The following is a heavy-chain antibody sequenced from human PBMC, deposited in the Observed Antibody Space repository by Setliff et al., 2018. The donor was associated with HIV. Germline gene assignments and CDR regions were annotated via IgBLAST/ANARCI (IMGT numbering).Heavy chain of an antibody. Sequence: GASVKVSCKTAGFTFSNYAIHWVRQAPGQGLEWMGWINAGNGDTRYSPKFQGRVTFTRDSSASTVYMEMSSLRSEDTAMFYCARSPGDYLFDYCGQGTLVTISS. CDR2: INAGNGDT. D-gene: IGHD4-17*01. V-gene: IGHV1-3*01. CDR1: GFTFSNYA. CDR3: ARSPGDYLFDY. J-gene: IGHJ4*02.